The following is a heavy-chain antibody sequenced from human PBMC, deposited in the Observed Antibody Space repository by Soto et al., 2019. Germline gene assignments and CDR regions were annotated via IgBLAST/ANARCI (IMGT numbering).Heavy chain of an antibody. J-gene: IGHJ6*02. CDR1: GFTFTSFY. V-gene: IGHV1-46*01. D-gene: IGHD3-22*01. CDR2: MHPYGGST. CDR3: AILYYYDSGDYYSNYQYYGMDV. Sequence: ASVKVSCKASGFTFTSFYMHWVRQAPGKGPEWMGVMHPYGGSTGYAQKCQGRVTLTRDTSTRTDYMELSSLRSDDTAVDYCAILYYYDSGDYYSNYQYYGMDVWGQGTTVTVSS.